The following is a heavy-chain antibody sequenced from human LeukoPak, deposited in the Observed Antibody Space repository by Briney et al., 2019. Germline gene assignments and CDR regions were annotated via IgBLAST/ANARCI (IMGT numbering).Heavy chain of an antibody. J-gene: IGHJ4*02. D-gene: IGHD6-19*01. CDR2: ISSSGSTI. CDR3: AGDQTAVAGFDY. V-gene: IGHV3-11*04. Sequence: GGSLRLSCAASGFTFSDYYMSWIRQAPGKGLGWVSYISSSGSTIYYADSVKGRFTISRDNAKNSLHLQMNSLRAEDTAVYYCAGDQTAVAGFDYWGQGTLVTVSS. CDR1: GFTFSDYY.